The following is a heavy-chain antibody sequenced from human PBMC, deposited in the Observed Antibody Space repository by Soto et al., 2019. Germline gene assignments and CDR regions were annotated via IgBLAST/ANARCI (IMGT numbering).Heavy chain of an antibody. CDR2: IYHSGST. V-gene: IGHV4-30-4*01. D-gene: IGHD6-6*01. Sequence: QVQLQESGPGLVKPSQTLSLTCTVSGGSISSGDYYWSWIRQSPGKGLEWIGYIYHSGSTYYNPSLKSRVTISVNTSKNQFSLKLSSVTAADPAVYYCARERPDGARLDPWGQGTLVTVSS. CDR1: GGSISSGDYY. CDR3: ARERPDGARLDP. J-gene: IGHJ5*02.